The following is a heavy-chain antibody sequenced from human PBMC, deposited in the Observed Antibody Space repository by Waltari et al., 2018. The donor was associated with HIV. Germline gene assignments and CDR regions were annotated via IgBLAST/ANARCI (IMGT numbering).Heavy chain of an antibody. CDR2: SNSDGSST. Sequence: EVQLVESGGGLVQPGGSLRLSCAASGFPFGSYWMHWVRQAPGKGLVWVSRSNSDGSSTSYADSVKGRFTISRDNAKNTLYLQMNRLRAEDTAVYYGARDLQLGGDYWGQGTLVTVSS. J-gene: IGHJ4*02. D-gene: IGHD2-2*01. CDR1: GFPFGSYW. CDR3: ARDLQLGGDY. V-gene: IGHV3-74*01.